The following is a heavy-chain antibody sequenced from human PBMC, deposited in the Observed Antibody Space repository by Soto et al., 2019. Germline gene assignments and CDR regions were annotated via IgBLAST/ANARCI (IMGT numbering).Heavy chain of an antibody. CDR2: IYHSGST. CDR1: GGSISSSNW. D-gene: IGHD6-19*01. J-gene: IGHJ4*02. CDR3: AGASGGWYGGGAFDY. V-gene: IGHV4-4*02. Sequence: KTSETLSLTCAVSGGSISSSNWWSWVRQPPGKGLEWIGEIYHSGSTNYNPSLKSRVTISVDKSKNQFSLKLSSVTAADTAVYYWAGASGGWYGGGAFDYWGQGTLVTVSS.